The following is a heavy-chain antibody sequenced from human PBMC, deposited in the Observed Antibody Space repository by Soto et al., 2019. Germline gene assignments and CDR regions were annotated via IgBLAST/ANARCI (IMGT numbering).Heavy chain of an antibody. Sequence: QLVQSGAEVKKPGASVKVSCKASGYTFTTSGFNWVRQAPGQGLEWMGWISAKSGNTNYAQKLKGRVTMTTDTSTSTVYMELKSLTADDTAIYDCTRAGASDWSYVSNSSWGQGTLVTVSS. D-gene: IGHD1-7*01. CDR2: ISAKSGNT. CDR3: TRAGASDWSYVSNSS. CDR1: GYTFTTSG. V-gene: IGHV1-18*04. J-gene: IGHJ4*02.